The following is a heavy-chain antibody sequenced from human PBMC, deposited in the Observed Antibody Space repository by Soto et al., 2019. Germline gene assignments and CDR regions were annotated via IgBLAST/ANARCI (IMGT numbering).Heavy chain of an antibody. CDR1: GGSFSGYY. V-gene: IGHV4-34*01. CDR2: INHSGST. CDR3: TRGVWQVRFDY. Sequence: PSETLSLTCAVYGGSFSGYYWSWIRQAPGKGLEWIGEINHSGSTNYKPSLKSRVSISVDTSKNQFSLSLSSVTAADTAIFYCTRGVWQVRFDYWARGTLVTVSS. J-gene: IGHJ4*02. D-gene: IGHD6-19*01.